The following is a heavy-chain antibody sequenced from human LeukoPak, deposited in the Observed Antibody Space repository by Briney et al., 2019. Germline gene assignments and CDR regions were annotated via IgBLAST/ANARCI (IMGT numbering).Heavy chain of an antibody. CDR2: IYYSGST. J-gene: IGHJ4*02. D-gene: IGHD2-2*02. CDR3: ASGTYCSSTSCYTGDGDY. Sequence: SETLSLTCTVSGGSISSYYWSWIRQPPGKGLEWIGYIYYSGSTNYNPSLKSRVTISVDTSKNQFSLKLSSVTAADTAVYYCASGTYCSSTSCYTGDGDYWGQGTLVTVSS. CDR1: GGSISSYY. V-gene: IGHV4-59*01.